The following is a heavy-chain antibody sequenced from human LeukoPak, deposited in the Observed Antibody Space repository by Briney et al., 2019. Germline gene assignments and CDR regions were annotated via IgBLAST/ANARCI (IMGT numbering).Heavy chain of an antibody. CDR2: IYSGYSDT. J-gene: IGHJ3*02. CDR3: ARSCSSSSDDAFDI. D-gene: IGHD6-13*01. V-gene: IGHV5-51*01. CDR1: GYSFTSYW. Sequence: GLSLHFSSPVPGYSFTSYWIGWVRHMRRQGMEWMGIIYSGYSDTRYSPSFQGQVTISADKYISTAYLQWSSLTASDTAMYYCARSCSSSSDDAFDIWGQGKMVTVSS.